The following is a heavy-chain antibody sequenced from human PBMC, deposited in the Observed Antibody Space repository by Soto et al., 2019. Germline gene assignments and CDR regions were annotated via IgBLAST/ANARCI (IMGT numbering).Heavy chain of an antibody. D-gene: IGHD6-25*01. Sequence: ASVKVSCKASGYTFTGYYMHWVRQAHGQGLEWMGWINPNSGGTNYAQKFQGWVTMTRDTSTSTAYMELSRLRSDDTAVYYCARARPKAAGEYYVEYCGQGTLVTVSS. CDR1: GYTFTGYY. V-gene: IGHV1-2*04. CDR3: ARARPKAAGEYYVEY. CDR2: INPNSGGT. J-gene: IGHJ4*02.